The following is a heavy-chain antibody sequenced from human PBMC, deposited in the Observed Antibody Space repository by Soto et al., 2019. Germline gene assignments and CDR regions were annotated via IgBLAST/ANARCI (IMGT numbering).Heavy chain of an antibody. V-gene: IGHV3-9*01. CDR3: AKGYSSGWYYFDY. CDR2: ISWNSGSI. D-gene: IGHD6-19*01. Sequence: GGSLRLSCAASVFTFDNYAMHWVRQAPGKGLEWVSCISWNSGSIGYEDSVRGRFTISRDNAKNSLYLQMNSLRAEETALYYCAKGYSSGWYYFDYWGQGTLVTVSS. CDR1: VFTFDNYA. J-gene: IGHJ4*02.